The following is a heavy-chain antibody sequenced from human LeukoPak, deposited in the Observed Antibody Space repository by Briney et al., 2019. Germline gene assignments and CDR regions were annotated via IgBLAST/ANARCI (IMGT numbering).Heavy chain of an antibody. V-gene: IGHV1-18*01. CDR2: ISAYNGNT. J-gene: IGHJ6*03. CDR1: GYTFTSYG. CDR3: ARDRRGVGATPPWYYYYYMDV. Sequence: ASVKVSCKASGYTFTSYGISWVRQAPGQGLEWMGWISAYNGNTNYAQKLQGRVTMTTDTSTSTAYMELRSLRSDDTAVYYCARDRRGVGATPPWYYYYYMDVWGKGTTVTISS. D-gene: IGHD1-26*01.